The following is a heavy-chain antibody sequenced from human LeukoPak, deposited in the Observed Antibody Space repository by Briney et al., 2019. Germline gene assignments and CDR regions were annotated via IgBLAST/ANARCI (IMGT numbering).Heavy chain of an antibody. CDR3: ARFDRSGWSGPDAFDI. CDR1: GFTFSSYW. D-gene: IGHD6-19*01. J-gene: IGHJ3*02. V-gene: IGHV3-7*01. CDR2: IKQDGSEK. Sequence: GGSLRLSCAASGFTFSSYWMSCVRQARGRGLEWVANIKQDGSEKYYVDSVKGRFTISRDKAKNSLYLQTHSLRVEDTAVYYCARFDRSGWSGPDAFDIWGQGTMVTVSS.